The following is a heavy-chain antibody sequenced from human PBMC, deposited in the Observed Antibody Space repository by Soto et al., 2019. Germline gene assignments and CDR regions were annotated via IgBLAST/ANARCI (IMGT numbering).Heavy chain of an antibody. CDR1: GYAFTTYG. V-gene: IGHV1-18*01. CDR2: ISAHNGNT. CDR3: ARGRYGEY. Sequence: QVHLVQSGAEVKKPGASVKVSCKGSGYAFTTYGITWVRQAPGQGLEWMGWISAHNGNTNYAQKLQGRVTVTRDTSTSTAYMELRSLRCDDTAVYYCARGRYGEYWGQGALVTVSS. D-gene: IGHD3-10*01. J-gene: IGHJ4*02.